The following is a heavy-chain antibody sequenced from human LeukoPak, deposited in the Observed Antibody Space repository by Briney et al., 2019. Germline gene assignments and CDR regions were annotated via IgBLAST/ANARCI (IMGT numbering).Heavy chain of an antibody. Sequence: GGSLRLSCAASGFTFSSYAMHWVRQAPGKGLEWVAVISYDGSNKYYADSVKGRFTISRDNSKNTLYLQMNSLRAEDTAVYYCVRELNYDFWSGYVDYWGQGTLVTVSS. D-gene: IGHD3-3*01. CDR3: VRELNYDFWSGYVDY. CDR1: GFTFSSYA. CDR2: ISYDGSNK. V-gene: IGHV3-30*04. J-gene: IGHJ4*02.